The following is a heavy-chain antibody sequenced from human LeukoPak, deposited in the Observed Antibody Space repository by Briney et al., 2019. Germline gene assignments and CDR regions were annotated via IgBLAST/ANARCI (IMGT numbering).Heavy chain of an antibody. CDR1: GVSVVSSSYY. D-gene: IGHD1-20*01. V-gene: IGHV4-39*07. Sequence: PSQTLSLTCTVSGVSVVSSSYYWGWIRQPPGKGLEWIGNLYHRGNTHYNPSLKSRLTISVDTSKSQFSLKLNSVTAADTAVYYCARSSYSWNDAFDIWGQGTMVTVSS. CDR2: LYHRGNT. CDR3: ARSSYSWNDAFDI. J-gene: IGHJ3*02.